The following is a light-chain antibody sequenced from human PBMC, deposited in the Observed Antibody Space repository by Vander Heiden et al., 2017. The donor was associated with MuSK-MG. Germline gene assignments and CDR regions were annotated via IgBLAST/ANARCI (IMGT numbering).Light chain of an antibody. CDR1: QSISSY. CDR2: AAS. CDR3: QHGDSTPRRT. Sequence: DIQMTQSPSSLSASVGDRVTITCRASQSISSYLNWYQQKPGKAPKLLIYAASSLQSGVPSRFSGSGYGTDFTLTISSRQPEDFAPYYCQHGDSTPRRTFGQGTKVEIK. J-gene: IGKJ1*01. V-gene: IGKV1-39*01.